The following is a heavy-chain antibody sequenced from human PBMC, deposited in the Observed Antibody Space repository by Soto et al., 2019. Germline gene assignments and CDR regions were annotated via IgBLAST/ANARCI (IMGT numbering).Heavy chain of an antibody. CDR2: IIPIFGTA. Sequence: SVKVSCKASGGTFSSYAISWVRQAPGQGLEWMGGIIPIFGTANYAQKFQGRVTITADKSTSTAYMELSSLRSEDTAVYYCAGGGWERRQNDAFDIWGQGTMVTVSS. D-gene: IGHD1-26*01. V-gene: IGHV1-69*06. CDR3: AGGGWERRQNDAFDI. J-gene: IGHJ3*02. CDR1: GGTFSSYA.